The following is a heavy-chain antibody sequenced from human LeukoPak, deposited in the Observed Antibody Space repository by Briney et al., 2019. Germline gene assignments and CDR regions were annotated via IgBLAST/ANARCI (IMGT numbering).Heavy chain of an antibody. Sequence: GGSLTLSCAAVGFTFNNYAMSWVRQSPARGLEWVSSIRGGGETFYADSVKGRFTLSRDDSRNTVFLQLNNVRVEDTGIYYCARAGEVLWFGELIYWGQGALVTVSS. CDR1: GFTFNNYA. J-gene: IGHJ4*02. D-gene: IGHD3-10*01. V-gene: IGHV3-23*01. CDR3: ARAGEVLWFGELIY. CDR2: IRGGGET.